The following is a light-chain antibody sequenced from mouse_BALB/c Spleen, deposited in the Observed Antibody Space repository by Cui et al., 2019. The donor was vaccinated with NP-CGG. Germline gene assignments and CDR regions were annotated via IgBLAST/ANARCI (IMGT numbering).Light chain of an antibody. CDR2: GTN. Sequence: QAVVTQESALTTPTGEIVTLTCRSSTGAVTTSNYANWVQEKPDHLFTGLIGGTNNRAPGVPARFSGSLIGDKAALTITGAQTEDEAIYFCALWYSNHWVFGGGTKLTVL. CDR3: ALWYSNHWV. J-gene: IGLJ1*01. CDR1: TGAVTTSNY. V-gene: IGLV1*01.